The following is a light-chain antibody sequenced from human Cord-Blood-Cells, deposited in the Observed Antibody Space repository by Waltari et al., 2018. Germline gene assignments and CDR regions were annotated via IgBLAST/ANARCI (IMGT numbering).Light chain of an antibody. Sequence: EIVLTQSPGTVSLSPGESATLSCRASQCVSSSYLAWYQQKPGQAPRLLIYDASSRATGIPDRFSGSGSGTDFTLTISRLQPDDFAVYYCQQYDSSLYTFGQGTKLEIK. J-gene: IGKJ2*01. V-gene: IGKV3-20*01. CDR1: QCVSSSY. CDR2: DAS. CDR3: QQYDSSLYT.